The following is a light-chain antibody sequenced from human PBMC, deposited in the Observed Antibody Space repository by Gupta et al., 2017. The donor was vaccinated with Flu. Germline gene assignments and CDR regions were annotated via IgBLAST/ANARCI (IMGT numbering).Light chain of an antibody. Sequence: QSVLTKPPSVSEAPSERVTISCSGSSSNSGSNAVNWYQQLPGTAPKLLIDYEELPASGVSDLFACYKASTSTLPVIGVLQSEEEAYYFEALWDDHLSGVFFGTGTKLTVL. J-gene: IGLJ1*01. CDR1: SSNSGSNA. CDR3: ALWDDHLSGVF. V-gene: IGLV1-36*01. CDR2: YEE.